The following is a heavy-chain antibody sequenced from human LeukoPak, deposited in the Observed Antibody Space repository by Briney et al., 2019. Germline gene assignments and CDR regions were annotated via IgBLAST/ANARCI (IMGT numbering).Heavy chain of an antibody. D-gene: IGHD3-10*01. CDR3: ARYRRGHYFDY. CDR1: GFIFNDYS. CDR2: ISDSGISI. Sequence: PGGSLRLSCAASGFIFNDYSMSWVRQAPGKGLEWVSFISDSGISIHYADSVKGRFTVSRDSAENSLYLQMNSLRAEDTAVFYCARYRRGHYFDYWGQGTLVTVSS. V-gene: IGHV3-11*01. J-gene: IGHJ4*02.